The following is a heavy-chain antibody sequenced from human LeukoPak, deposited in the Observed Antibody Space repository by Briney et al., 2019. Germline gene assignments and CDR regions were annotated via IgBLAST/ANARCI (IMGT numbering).Heavy chain of an antibody. V-gene: IGHV3-48*01. Sequence: GGSLRLSCAASGLTFSSYSMNWVRQAPWKGLEWVSYISSSSSTISYADSVKGRFTISRDNAKNSLYLQMNSLRAEDTAVYYCAKDSGGGYYYMDVWGKGTTVTVSS. J-gene: IGHJ6*03. CDR1: GLTFSSYS. CDR2: ISSSSSTI. CDR3: AKDSGGGYYYMDV. D-gene: IGHD4-23*01.